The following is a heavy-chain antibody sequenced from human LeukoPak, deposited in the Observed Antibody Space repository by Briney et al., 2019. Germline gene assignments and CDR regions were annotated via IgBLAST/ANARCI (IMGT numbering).Heavy chain of an antibody. CDR3: ARLRRRSFDY. J-gene: IGHJ4*02. Sequence: PSETLSLTCAVYGGSFSGYYWSWIRQPPGKGLEWIGEINHSGSTNYNPSLKSRVTISVDTSKNQFSLKLSSVTAADTAVYYCARLRRRSFDYWGQGTLVTVSS. CDR1: GGSFSGYY. V-gene: IGHV4-34*01. CDR2: INHSGST.